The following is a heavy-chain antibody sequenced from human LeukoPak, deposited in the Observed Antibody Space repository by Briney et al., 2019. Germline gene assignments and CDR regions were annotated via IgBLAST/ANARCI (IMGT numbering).Heavy chain of an antibody. CDR2: ISYEGSNK. D-gene: IGHD6-19*01. J-gene: IGHJ4*02. CDR3: AKDPHTQYSSGCFDY. V-gene: IGHV3-30*18. Sequence: PGGSLRLSCAASGFTFSSYGMHWVRQAPGKGLEWVAVISYEGSNKYYADSVKGRFTISRDNSKNTLYLQMNSLRAEDTAVYYCAKDPHTQYSSGCFDYWGQGTLVTVSS. CDR1: GFTFSSYG.